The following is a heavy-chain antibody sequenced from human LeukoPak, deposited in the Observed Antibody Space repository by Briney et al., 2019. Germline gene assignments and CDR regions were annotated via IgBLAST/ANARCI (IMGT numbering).Heavy chain of an antibody. J-gene: IGHJ4*02. CDR2: ISSSGSTI. V-gene: IGHV3-11*01. CDR3: ARDPDYCSGGSCYPYYFDY. Sequence: GGSLRLSCAASGFTFTDYYMSWIRQAPGKGLELLSYISSSGSTIYYADSVKGRFTISRDNAKNSLYLQMNSLRAEDTAVYYCARDPDYCSGGSCYPYYFDYWGQGTLVTVSS. D-gene: IGHD2-15*01. CDR1: GFTFTDYY.